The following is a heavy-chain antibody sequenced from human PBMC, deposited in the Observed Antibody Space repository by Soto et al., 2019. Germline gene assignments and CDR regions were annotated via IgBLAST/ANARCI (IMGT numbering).Heavy chain of an antibody. CDR2: ISSSSSYI. Sequence: GGSLRLSCAASGFTFSSYSMNWVRQAPGKGLEWVSSISSSSSYIYYADSVKGRFTISRDNAKNSLYLQMNSLRAEDTAVYYCARTDIVVVPAAMHNDYWGQGTLVTVSS. V-gene: IGHV3-21*01. CDR1: GFTFSSYS. CDR3: ARTDIVVVPAAMHNDY. J-gene: IGHJ4*02. D-gene: IGHD2-2*01.